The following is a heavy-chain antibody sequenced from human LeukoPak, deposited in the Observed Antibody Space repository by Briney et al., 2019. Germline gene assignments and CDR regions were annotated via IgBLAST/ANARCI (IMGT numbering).Heavy chain of an antibody. CDR3: ARVDPRPSSSWEPRLDY. J-gene: IGHJ4*02. V-gene: IGHV1-46*01. Sequence: GASVKVSCKASGYTFTSYYMHWVRQAPGQGLEWMGIINPSGGSTSYAQKFQGRVTMTRDTSTSTVYMELSSLRSEDTAMYYCARVDPRPSSSWEPRLDYWGQGTLVTVSS. CDR1: GYTFTSYY. D-gene: IGHD6-13*01. CDR2: INPSGGST.